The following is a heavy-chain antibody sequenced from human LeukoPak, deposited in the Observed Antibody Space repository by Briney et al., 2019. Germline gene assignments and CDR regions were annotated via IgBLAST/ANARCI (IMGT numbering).Heavy chain of an antibody. Sequence: GGSLRLSCAATGLSVSSNFMSWVRQAPGKGLEWVSVIYGGGSTYYADSVRGRFTISRDTPKNTLYLQMNSLRVEDTAVYYCASWPVGWYGEDSWGQGTLVTVSS. J-gene: IGHJ4*02. D-gene: IGHD6-19*01. CDR2: IYGGGST. V-gene: IGHV3-53*01. CDR1: GLSVSSNF. CDR3: ASWPVGWYGEDS.